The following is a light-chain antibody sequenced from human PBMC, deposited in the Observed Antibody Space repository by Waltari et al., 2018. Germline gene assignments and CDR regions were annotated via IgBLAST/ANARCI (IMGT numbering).Light chain of an antibody. CDR3: SSYISSDTLEL. J-gene: IGLJ2*01. CDR1: RSDVGGYNY. V-gene: IGLV2-14*03. Sequence: QSALTQPASVSGSPGQSLTISCTGTRSDVGGYNYVSWYQQHPGKAPKLMIYDVSNRPSGVSNRFSGSKSGNTASLTISGLQAEDEAHYYCSSYISSDTLELFGGGTSLTV. CDR2: DVS.